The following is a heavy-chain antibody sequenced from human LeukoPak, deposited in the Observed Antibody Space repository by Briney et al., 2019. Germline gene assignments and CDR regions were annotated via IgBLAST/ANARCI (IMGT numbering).Heavy chain of an antibody. D-gene: IGHD3-22*01. J-gene: IGHJ1*01. Sequence: GGSLRLSCAVSGFTFSGFWMSWSRQAPGKGLEWVASINSDGSEGYYADVVKGRFTISRDNAKNSLYLQINSLRAEDTAVYYCVKGAHYYDSSGYYSGYFQHWGQGTLVTVSS. CDR2: INSDGSEG. CDR3: VKGAHYYDSSGYYSGYFQH. CDR1: GFTFSGFW. V-gene: IGHV3-7*03.